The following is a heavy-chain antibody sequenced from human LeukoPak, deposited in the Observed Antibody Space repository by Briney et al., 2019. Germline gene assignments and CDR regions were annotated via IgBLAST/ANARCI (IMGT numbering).Heavy chain of an antibody. D-gene: IGHD3-22*01. CDR1: GFTFSTYT. Sequence: GGSLRLSCAASGFTFSTYTMNWVRQAPGKGLEWISYIRTSSGTRYYADSVKGRFTISGDNSKNTLYLQMNSLRAEDTAVYYCAKKAGSSSGYYFNFDYWGQGTLVTVSS. J-gene: IGHJ4*02. CDR3: AKKAGSSSGYYFNFDY. CDR2: IRTSSGTR. V-gene: IGHV3-48*01.